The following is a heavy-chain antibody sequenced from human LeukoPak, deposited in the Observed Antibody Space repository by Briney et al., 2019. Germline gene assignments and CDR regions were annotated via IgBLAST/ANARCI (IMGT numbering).Heavy chain of an antibody. CDR1: GFTFGDYA. Sequence: PGGSLRLSCTASGFTFGDYAMSWFRQAPGKGLEWVGFIRSEAYGGTTEYAASVKGRFTISRDDSKSIAYLQMNSLKTEDTAVYYCTRGYCSGGSCYSPFDYWGQGTLVTVSS. J-gene: IGHJ4*02. D-gene: IGHD2-15*01. CDR3: TRGYCSGGSCYSPFDY. V-gene: IGHV3-49*03. CDR2: IRSEAYGGTT.